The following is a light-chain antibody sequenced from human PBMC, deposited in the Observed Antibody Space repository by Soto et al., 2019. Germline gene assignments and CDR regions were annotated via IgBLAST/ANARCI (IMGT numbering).Light chain of an antibody. J-gene: IGKJ1*01. CDR1: QIIDNF. V-gene: IGKV1-39*01. CDR3: QQSYSTPWT. Sequence: DIQMTQSPSSLSASVGDRVTITCRPSQIIDNFLNWYQQKPGKAPNLLIYAASSLQSGIPSRFSGSGSEKDFTLTISSLQPEDFATYYCQQSYSTPWTFGQGTKVDIK. CDR2: AAS.